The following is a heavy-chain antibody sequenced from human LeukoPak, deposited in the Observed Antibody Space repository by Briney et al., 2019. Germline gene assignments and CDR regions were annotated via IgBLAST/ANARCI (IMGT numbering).Heavy chain of an antibody. Sequence: PGGFLRLSSAAAESTSSNYWNHWLHQARGKGLVLVSRINSDGSSTSYEDSVKGRFTISRDNDKSSLYLQMNSLRAEDTDVYYCAKGGQWLVLLSWVGGQGTLVTVSS. CDR1: ESTSSNYW. J-gene: IGHJ4*02. V-gene: IGHV3-74*01. CDR3: AKGGQWLVLLSWV. D-gene: IGHD6-19*01. CDR2: INSDGSST.